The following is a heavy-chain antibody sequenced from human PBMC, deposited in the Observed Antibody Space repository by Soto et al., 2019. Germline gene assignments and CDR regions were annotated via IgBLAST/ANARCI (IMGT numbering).Heavy chain of an antibody. V-gene: IGHV4-39*01. CDR1: GGSISSSSYY. Sequence: QLRLQESGPGLVKPSETVSLTCTVSGGSISSSSYYWGWIRQPPGKGLEWIGSIYYSGSTYYNPSLNSRVTISVDTSKNQFSLKLSSVTAADTAVYYCARHGYCSSGSCRRGDWFDPCRQGTLVTVSS. CDR2: IYYSGST. CDR3: ARHGYCSSGSCRRGDWFDP. J-gene: IGHJ5*02. D-gene: IGHD2-15*01.